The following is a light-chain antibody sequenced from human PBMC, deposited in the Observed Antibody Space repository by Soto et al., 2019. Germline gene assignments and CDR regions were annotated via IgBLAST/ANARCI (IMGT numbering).Light chain of an antibody. Sequence: EIRMTQSPSSLSASVEDTVTITCRASQSISTFVSWFQQMPGQAPRLLIFAASSLHSGVPPRFRGSGSGTDLPLTITSLHPEDFATYYCHQSCSPPRTGGQGTKVEMK. J-gene: IGKJ1*01. CDR1: QSISTF. CDR2: AAS. CDR3: HQSCSPPRT. V-gene: IGKV1-39*01.